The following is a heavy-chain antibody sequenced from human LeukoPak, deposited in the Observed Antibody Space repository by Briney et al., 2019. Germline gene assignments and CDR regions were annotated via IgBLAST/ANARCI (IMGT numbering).Heavy chain of an antibody. V-gene: IGHV4-59*11. CDR2: IFYSGSA. D-gene: IGHD1-14*01. Sequence: PSETLSLTCTVSGGSMSTHYWSWIRQPPGKGLEWVGFIFYSGSATYNPSLQSRLAISLDTSNNQFSLKLRSVTAADTAVYYCARVSVGGPGPDYWGPGTLVTVAS. CDR1: GGSMSTHY. CDR3: ARVSVGGPGPDY. J-gene: IGHJ4*02.